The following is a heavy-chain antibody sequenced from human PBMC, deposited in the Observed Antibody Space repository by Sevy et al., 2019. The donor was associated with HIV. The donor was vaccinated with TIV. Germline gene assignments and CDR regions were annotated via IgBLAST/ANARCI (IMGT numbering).Heavy chain of an antibody. V-gene: IGHV4-31*03. D-gene: IGHD3-22*01. J-gene: IGHJ5*02. CDR3: ARDLFDSSAYNWFDP. CDR1: GGSISSGGYY. CDR2: IYYSGNT. Sequence: SETLSLTCTVSGGSISSGGYYWSWIRQHPGKGLEWIGYIYYSGNTYYDPSLKSRVTISVDTSKNQLSLKLSSVTAADTAVYYCARDLFDSSAYNWFDPWGQGTLVTVSS.